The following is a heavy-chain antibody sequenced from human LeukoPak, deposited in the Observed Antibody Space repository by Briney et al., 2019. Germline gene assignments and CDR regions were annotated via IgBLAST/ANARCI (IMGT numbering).Heavy chain of an antibody. Sequence: GGSLRLSCAASGFTFSDSYMTWVRQAPGKGVEWVAYISGSGHDINYSESAKGRFTISRDNAKNSLYLQMNSLRAEDTAVYYCAKFIAAPFYFDYWGQGTLVTVSS. CDR3: AKFIAAPFYFDY. J-gene: IGHJ4*02. D-gene: IGHD6-13*01. CDR2: ISGSGHDI. CDR1: GFTFSDSY. V-gene: IGHV3-11*04.